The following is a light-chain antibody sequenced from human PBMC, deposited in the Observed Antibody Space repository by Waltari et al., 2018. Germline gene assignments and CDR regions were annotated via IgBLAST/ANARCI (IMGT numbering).Light chain of an antibody. CDR2: WAS. V-gene: IGKV4-1*01. Sequence: DIVMTQSPDSLAVSLGERATINCKSSQSVLYSSNNKNYLAWYQQQPGQPPKLLIYWASTRESGFPDRCSGSGSGTDVTLTISSLQAEDVAVYYCQQYYSTPLTFGGGTKVEIK. CDR1: QSVLYSSNNKNY. J-gene: IGKJ4*01. CDR3: QQYYSTPLT.